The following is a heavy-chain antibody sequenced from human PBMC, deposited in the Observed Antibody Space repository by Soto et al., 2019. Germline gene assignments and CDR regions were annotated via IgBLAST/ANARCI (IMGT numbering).Heavy chain of an antibody. Sequence: VQLLDSGGGLVQPGGSLRLSCAASGFTFNNYAMNWVRQAPGKGLEWVATISGTGGSTYYADSVRGRFTISRDNSKDTMYLQMNILSVEDTAVYYCAKDRLGGNFDYWGQGTQVTVSS. CDR1: GFTFNNYA. CDR2: ISGTGGST. J-gene: IGHJ4*02. V-gene: IGHV3-23*01. CDR3: AKDRLGGNFDY.